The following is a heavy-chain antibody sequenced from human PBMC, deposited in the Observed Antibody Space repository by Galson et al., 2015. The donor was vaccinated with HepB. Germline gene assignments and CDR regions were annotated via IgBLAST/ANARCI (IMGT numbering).Heavy chain of an antibody. Sequence: SVKVSCKASGYTFTSYYMHWVRQAPGQGLEWMGIINPSGGSTSYAQKFQGRVTMTRDTSTSTVYMELSSLRSEDTAVYYCARDLTRGSYYVGVEFDYWGQGTLVTVSS. J-gene: IGHJ4*02. CDR2: INPSGGST. D-gene: IGHD1-26*01. CDR1: GYTFTSYY. V-gene: IGHV1-46*01. CDR3: ARDLTRGSYYVGVEFDY.